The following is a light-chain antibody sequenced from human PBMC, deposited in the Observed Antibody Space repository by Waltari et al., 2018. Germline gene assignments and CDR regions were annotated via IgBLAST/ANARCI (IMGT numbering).Light chain of an antibody. J-gene: IGKJ1*01. V-gene: IGKV3-11*01. CDR1: QSVSIY. CDR2: DAS. CDR3: QHRSNWRT. Sequence: DIVLTQSPATLSLSPGERATLSCRASQSVSIYLAWYQQNPGQAPRLLIYDASNRATGIPARFSGSGSGTDFTLTISSLEPQDFAVYYCQHRSNWRTFGQGTKVEIK.